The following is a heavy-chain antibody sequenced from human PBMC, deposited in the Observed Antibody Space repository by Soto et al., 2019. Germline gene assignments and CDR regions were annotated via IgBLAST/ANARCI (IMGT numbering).Heavy chain of an antibody. D-gene: IGHD1-7*01. Sequence: SETLSLTCTVSGGSISSYYWSWIRQPPGKGLEWIGYIYYSGSTNYIPSLKSRVTISVDTSKNQFSLKLSSVTAADTAVYYCGGGTTPGPHDYWGQGTPVTVS. CDR1: GGSISSYY. CDR2: IYYSGST. V-gene: IGHV4-59*01. J-gene: IGHJ4*02. CDR3: GGGTTPGPHDY.